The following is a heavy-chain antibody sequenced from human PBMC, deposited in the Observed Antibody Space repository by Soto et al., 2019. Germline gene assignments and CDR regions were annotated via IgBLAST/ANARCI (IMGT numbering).Heavy chain of an antibody. CDR1: GFSFSSYG. D-gene: IGHD6-13*01. J-gene: IGHJ4*02. CDR2: ISYDGSDK. CDR3: AKGFTSTWTGYFDY. V-gene: IGHV3-30*18. Sequence: QVQLVESVGGVVQPGRSLRLSCAASGFSFSSYGMHWVRQAPGKGLEWVTVISYDGSDKYYADSVKGRFTISRDNSKNTLYLQMNSLRVEDTAVYYCAKGFTSTWTGYFDYWGQGTLVTVSS.